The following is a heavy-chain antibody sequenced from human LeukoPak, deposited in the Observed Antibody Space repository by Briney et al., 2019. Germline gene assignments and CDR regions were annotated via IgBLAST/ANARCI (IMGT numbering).Heavy chain of an antibody. J-gene: IGHJ4*02. D-gene: IGHD6-13*01. CDR1: GFTFSSYD. Sequence: PGGSLRLSCAASGFTFSSYDMHWVRQATGKGLEWVSAIGTAGDTYYPGSVKGRFTISRENAKNSLYLQMNSLRAGDTAVYYCARGGDSSSWSTETLFDYWGQGTLVTVSS. CDR3: ARGGDSSSWSTETLFDY. CDR2: IGTAGDT. V-gene: IGHV3-13*01.